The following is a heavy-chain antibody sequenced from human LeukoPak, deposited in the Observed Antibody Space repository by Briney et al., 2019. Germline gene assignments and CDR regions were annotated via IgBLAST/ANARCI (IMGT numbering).Heavy chain of an antibody. D-gene: IGHD4-11*01. J-gene: IGHJ6*03. CDR3: ARWSYSNVREYYYYYMDV. CDR1: GGSFSSSSYY. V-gene: IGHV4-39*07. Sequence: KPSETLSLTCTVSGGSFSSSSYYWGWIRQPPGQGLEWIGSIYYSGSTYYNPSLKSRVTISVDTSKNQFSLKLSSVTAADTAVYYCARWSYSNVREYYYYYMDVWGKGTTVTVSS. CDR2: IYYSGST.